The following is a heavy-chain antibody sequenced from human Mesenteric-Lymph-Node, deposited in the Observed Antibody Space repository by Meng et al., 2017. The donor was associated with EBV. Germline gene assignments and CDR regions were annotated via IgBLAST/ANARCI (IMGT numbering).Heavy chain of an antibody. CDR2: MNNGGTS. CDR1: GESFSGFY. Sequence: VHVQQGGGVLLKPSETLSLTCAVYGESFSGFYWSWVRQAPGKGLEWMGEMNNGGTSNYNPSLKSRVTISLDKSKNQFSLNLSSVTAADTAVYYCARLPPTTGYGTARSYWGQGTLVTVSS. D-gene: IGHD6-13*01. J-gene: IGHJ4*02. CDR3: ARLPPTTGYGTARSY. V-gene: IGHV4-34*01.